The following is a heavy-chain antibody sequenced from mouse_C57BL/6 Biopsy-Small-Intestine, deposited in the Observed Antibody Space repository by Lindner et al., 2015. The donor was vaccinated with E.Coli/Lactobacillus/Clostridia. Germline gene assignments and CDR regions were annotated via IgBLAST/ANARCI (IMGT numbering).Heavy chain of an antibody. Sequence: VQLQESGPELVKPGASVKMSCKASGYTFTDFFMHWVKQKPGQGLEWIGYINPYTDGTKYNEKFKGRATLISDKSSSTAYMELSSLTSEDSAVYFCTKGAYWGQGTLVTVSA. J-gene: IGHJ3*01. CDR1: GYTFTDFF. CDR2: INPYTDGT. CDR3: TKGAY. V-gene: IGHV1-14*01.